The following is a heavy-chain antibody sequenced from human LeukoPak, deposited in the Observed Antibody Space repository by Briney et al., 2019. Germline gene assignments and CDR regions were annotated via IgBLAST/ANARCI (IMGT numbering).Heavy chain of an antibody. CDR3: ARDYTYCGGDCYFDY. Sequence: GGSLRPSCAASGFTFSSYWMHWVRQAPGKGLVWVSRINTDGTSTTYADSVKGRFTISRDNAKNTLYLQMNSLRAEDTAVYYCARDYTYCGGDCYFDYSGQGTLVTVSS. V-gene: IGHV3-74*01. D-gene: IGHD2-21*02. CDR1: GFTFSSYW. CDR2: INTDGTST. J-gene: IGHJ4*02.